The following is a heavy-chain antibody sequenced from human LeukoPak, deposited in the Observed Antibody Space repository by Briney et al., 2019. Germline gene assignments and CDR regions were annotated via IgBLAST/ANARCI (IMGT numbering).Heavy chain of an antibody. V-gene: IGHV4-34*01. CDR1: GGSLSGYY. CDR2: INHSGST. CDR3: ASGYCGGACQLGGIDM. Sequence: KPSETLSLTCAVYGGSLSGYYWNWIRQPPGKGLEWIGEINHSGSTNYNPSLKTRVTISLDTSGNQFSLKLSSVTAADTAVYYCASGYCGGACQLGGIDMWGQGTMVTVSS. D-gene: IGHD2-21*02. J-gene: IGHJ3*02.